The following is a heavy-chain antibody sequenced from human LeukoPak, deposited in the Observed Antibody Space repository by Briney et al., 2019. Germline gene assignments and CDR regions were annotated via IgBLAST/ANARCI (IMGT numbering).Heavy chain of an antibody. J-gene: IGHJ4*02. Sequence: SETLSLTCTVSGGSISSSTYYWGWIRQPPGKGLEWIGIIYYSGSTYYNPSPKSRVTISIDTSKNQFSLKLSSVTAADTAVHYCAGPLLTYYSDSSGYSWGQGTLVTVSS. CDR1: GGSISSSTYY. CDR3: AGPLLTYYSDSSGYS. V-gene: IGHV4-39*01. CDR2: IYYSGST. D-gene: IGHD3-22*01.